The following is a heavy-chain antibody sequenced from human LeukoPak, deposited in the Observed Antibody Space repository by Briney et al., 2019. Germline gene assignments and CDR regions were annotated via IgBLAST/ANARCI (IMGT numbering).Heavy chain of an antibody. V-gene: IGHV3-30*02. D-gene: IGHD2-2*01. Sequence: GGSLRLSCAASGFTFSSYGMHWVRQAPGKGLEWVAFIRYDGSNKYYADSVKGRFTISRDNSKNTLYLQMNSLRAEDTAVYYCAKDNEGLYCSSTSCCCNWFDPWGQGTLVTVSS. J-gene: IGHJ5*02. CDR1: GFTFSSYG. CDR2: IRYDGSNK. CDR3: AKDNEGLYCSSTSCCCNWFDP.